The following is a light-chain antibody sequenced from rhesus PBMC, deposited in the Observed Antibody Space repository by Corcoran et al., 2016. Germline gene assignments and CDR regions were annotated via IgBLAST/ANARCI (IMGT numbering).Light chain of an antibody. CDR1: QSVYSY. V-gene: IGKV3-10*01. J-gene: IGKJ2*01. CDR3: YQHSSGYS. Sequence: QVILTQSPATLSLSPGDRATLSCRASQSVYSYLAWYHQKPGQAPRLLIYGASSRATGIPDRFSGSGSGTYFTLTISSLEPEDVGVFHCYQHSSGYSFGQGTKVEIK. CDR2: GAS.